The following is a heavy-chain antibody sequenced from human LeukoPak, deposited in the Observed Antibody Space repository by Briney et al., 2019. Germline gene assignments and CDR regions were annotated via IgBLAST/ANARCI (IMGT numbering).Heavy chain of an antibody. V-gene: IGHV4-34*01. CDR3: ARRKQLWASPFDY. CDR1: GGSFSGYY. J-gene: IGHJ4*02. D-gene: IGHD5-18*01. Sequence: SETLSLTCAVYGGSFSGYYWSWIRQPPGKGLEWIGEINHSGSTNYNPSLKSRVTISVDTSKNQFSLKLSSVTAADTAVYYCARRKQLWASPFDYWGQGALVTVSS. CDR2: INHSGST.